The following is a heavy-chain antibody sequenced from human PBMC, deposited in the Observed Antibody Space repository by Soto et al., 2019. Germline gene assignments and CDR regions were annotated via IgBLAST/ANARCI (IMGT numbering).Heavy chain of an antibody. J-gene: IGHJ6*02. Sequence: QLQLVRLGPEGRKPGPSVRVSCKASGYPSTTSFFPWVRQAPGQGFEWMGWIHPNTGGTNYAQKFQGRVTMTRDTSVSTVYMELNRLTSDDTAIYFCASDFRTRGWFRQAGNFAMDVWGQGTTVTVS. CDR1: GYPSTTSF. CDR3: ASDFRTRGWFRQAGNFAMDV. CDR2: IHPNTGGT. D-gene: IGHD6-19*01. V-gene: IGHV1-2*02.